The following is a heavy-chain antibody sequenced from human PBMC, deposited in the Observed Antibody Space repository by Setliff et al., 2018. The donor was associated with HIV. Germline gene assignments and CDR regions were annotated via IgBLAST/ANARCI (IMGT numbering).Heavy chain of an antibody. D-gene: IGHD6-19*01. CDR3: ARATTRLYNSV. CDR1: GGTISSYT. CDR2: IIPIVGRV. Sequence: SVKVSCKASGGTISSYTVSWVRQAPGQGLEWMGGIIPIVGRVHYAQKFEARLTITADTSTNTAYMELSNLGSEDTAIYYCARATTRLYNSVWGQGTLVTVSS. J-gene: IGHJ4*02. V-gene: IGHV1-69*10.